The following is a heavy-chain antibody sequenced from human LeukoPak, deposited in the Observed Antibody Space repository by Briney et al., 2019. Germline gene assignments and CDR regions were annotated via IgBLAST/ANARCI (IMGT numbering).Heavy chain of an antibody. CDR1: GYTFTGYY. V-gene: IGHV1-2*02. Sequence: ASVKVSCKASGYTFTGYYMHRVRQAPGQGLEWMGWINPNSGGTNYAQKFQGRVTMTRDTSISTAYMELSRLRSDDTAVYYCARGPISGGSWSDYWGQGTLVTVSS. CDR3: ARGPISGGSWSDY. D-gene: IGHD2-15*01. J-gene: IGHJ4*02. CDR2: INPNSGGT.